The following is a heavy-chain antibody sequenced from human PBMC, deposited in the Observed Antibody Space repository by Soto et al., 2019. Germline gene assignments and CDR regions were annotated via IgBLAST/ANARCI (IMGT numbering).Heavy chain of an antibody. CDR3: ANDRGYSFGSQFDY. Sequence: VQLMQSGTEVKKPGASVKVSCKASGYTFNTYGISWVRQAPGQGPDWMGWISGYNGNTNYAQMLQGRVTMTTDTXXNTAHMEMRSLRSDDTAVYYCANDRGYSFGSQFDYWGQGTLVTVSS. CDR1: GYTFNTYG. D-gene: IGHD5-18*01. J-gene: IGHJ4*02. CDR2: ISGYNGNT. V-gene: IGHV1-18*01.